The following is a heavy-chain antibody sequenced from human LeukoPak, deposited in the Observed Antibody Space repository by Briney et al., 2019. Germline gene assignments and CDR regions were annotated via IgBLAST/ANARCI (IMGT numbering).Heavy chain of an antibody. D-gene: IGHD6-19*01. V-gene: IGHV2-5*02. CDR1: AFPLSTSAVV. CDR2: IYWDDDK. J-gene: IGHJ4*02. CDR3: AHSGYSSGWGFDY. Sequence: FGPTLAHPTQILTLPCTFSAFPLSTSAVVVGWIHPPPGKSLEWLTLIYWDDDKRYSPSVKSRLTITKHTSKNQVVLTMTNMDPVDTATYYCAHSGYSSGWGFDYWGQGTLVTASS.